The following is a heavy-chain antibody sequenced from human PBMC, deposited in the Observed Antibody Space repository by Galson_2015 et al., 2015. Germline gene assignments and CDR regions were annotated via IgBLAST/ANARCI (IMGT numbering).Heavy chain of an antibody. CDR2: ISYTGAYQ. Sequence: SLRLSCAASGFTFSSYGMHWVRQAPGKGLEWVAVISYTGAYQFYGDSVKGRFTISRDNSNDKLFLQMNSLRVDDTAVYYCATLGGDIVVVSADRAGYYYGLDVWGQGTTVTVSS. CDR3: ATLGGDIVVVSADRAGYYYGLDV. D-gene: IGHD2-2*01. V-gene: IGHV3-30*03. CDR1: GFTFSSYG. J-gene: IGHJ6*02.